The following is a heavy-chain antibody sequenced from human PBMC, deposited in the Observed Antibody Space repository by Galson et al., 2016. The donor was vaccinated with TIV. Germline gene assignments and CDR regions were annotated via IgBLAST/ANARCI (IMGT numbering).Heavy chain of an antibody. CDR1: DSW. Sequence: GAEVKKPGESLNISCKGSDSWVAWVRQKPGRGPEYMGVIYPRDSDTRYSPSFEGQVTISVDKSFTTAYLQWTSLKAADTAMYYCARLDDLGSWIVYWGQGTLVSVSS. CDR2: IYPRDSDT. D-gene: IGHD3-10*01. J-gene: IGHJ4*02. CDR3: ARLDDLGSWIVY. V-gene: IGHV5-51*03.